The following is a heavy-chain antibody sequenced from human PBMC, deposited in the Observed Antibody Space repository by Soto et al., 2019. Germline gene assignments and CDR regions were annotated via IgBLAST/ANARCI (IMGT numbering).Heavy chain of an antibody. J-gene: IGHJ4*02. D-gene: IGHD1-26*01. CDR3: ARDSGSYQFDY. V-gene: IGHV3-33*01. CDR2: IWYDGSNK. Sequence: QVQLVESGGGVVQPGRSLRLSCAASGFTFSSYGMHWVRQAPGKGLEWVTFIWYDGSNKYYADSVKGRFTISRDNSKNTLYLHMNSLSAEDTAVYYCARDSGSYQFDYWGQGTLVTVSS. CDR1: GFTFSSYG.